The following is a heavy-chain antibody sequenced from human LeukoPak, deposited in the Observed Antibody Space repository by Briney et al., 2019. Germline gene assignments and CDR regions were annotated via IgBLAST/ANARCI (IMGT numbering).Heavy chain of an antibody. CDR3: ASEGRGTYFQLSY. V-gene: IGHV1-2*02. D-gene: IGHD1-26*01. CDR1: GYTFTGYY. Sequence: GASVKVSCKASGYTFTGYYMHWVRQAPGQGLEWMGWINPNSGVTNYAQKFQGRVTMTRDTSISTAYMELSSLISDGTAVYYCASEGRGTYFQLSYWGQGTLVTVSS. CDR2: INPNSGVT. J-gene: IGHJ4*02.